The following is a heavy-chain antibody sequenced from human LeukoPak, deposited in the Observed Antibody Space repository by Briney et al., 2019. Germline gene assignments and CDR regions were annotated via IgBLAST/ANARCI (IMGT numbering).Heavy chain of an antibody. CDR1: GYTFTGYY. CDR2: INPNSGGT. J-gene: IGHJ3*02. Sequence: ASVKVSCKAPGYTFTGYYMHWVRQAPGQGLEWMGWINPNSGGTNYAQKFQGRVTMNRDKSIRTAYMELSRLTSDDTAVYYCARNIWFGESADAFDIWGQGTMVTVSS. D-gene: IGHD3-10*01. CDR3: ARNIWFGESADAFDI. V-gene: IGHV1-2*02.